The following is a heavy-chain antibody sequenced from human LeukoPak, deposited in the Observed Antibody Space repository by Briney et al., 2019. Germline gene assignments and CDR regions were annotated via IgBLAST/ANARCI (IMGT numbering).Heavy chain of an antibody. J-gene: IGHJ6*02. CDR3: VRDRVDSSGYYYYYGLGV. Sequence: SETLSLTCTVSGTSLTTYFWSWIRQPAGKGLEWIGRFYSSGSTSYNPSLKSRLTMSVDTSKNEFSLKLRFVTAADTAVYYCVRDRVDSSGYYYYYGLGVWGQGTTVTVSS. D-gene: IGHD3-22*01. CDR1: GTSLTTYF. CDR2: FYSSGST. V-gene: IGHV4-4*07.